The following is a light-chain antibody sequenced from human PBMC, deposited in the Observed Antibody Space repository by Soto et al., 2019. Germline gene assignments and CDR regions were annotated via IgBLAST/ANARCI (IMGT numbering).Light chain of an antibody. V-gene: IGKV3-11*01. CDR1: QSVSRY. CDR2: DAS. Sequence: ILLTQSPGTLSLSPGERATLSCRAGQSVSRYLAWYQQKPGQAPSLLIYDASYRATGIPARLSGSGSGTDFILPISSLEPEDFAIYYCQQRSNWITFGQGTRLEIK. CDR3: QQRSNWIT. J-gene: IGKJ5*01.